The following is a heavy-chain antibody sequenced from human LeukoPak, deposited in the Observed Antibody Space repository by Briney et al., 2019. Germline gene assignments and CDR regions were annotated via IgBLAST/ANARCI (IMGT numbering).Heavy chain of an antibody. Sequence: SETLSLTCAVSGYSISSGYYWGWIRQPPGKGLEWIGSVYHSGSTYYNPSLKSRVTISVDTSKNQFSLKLSSVTAADTAMYYCATYRNYVYFDYWGQGTLVTVSS. CDR2: VYHSGST. CDR1: GYSISSGYY. CDR3: ATYRNYVYFDY. V-gene: IGHV4-38-2*01. J-gene: IGHJ4*02. D-gene: IGHD4-11*01.